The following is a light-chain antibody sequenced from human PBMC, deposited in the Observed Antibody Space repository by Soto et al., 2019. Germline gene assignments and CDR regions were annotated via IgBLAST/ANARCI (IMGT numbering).Light chain of an antibody. CDR2: DNN. CDR3: GTWDSSLSAPVV. Sequence: QSVLTQPPSVSAAPGQKVTISCSGSSSNIGNNYVSWYQQLPGTAPKLLIYDNNKRPSGIPDRFSGSKSGTSATLGITGLQAGGEADYYCGTWDSSLSAPVVFGGGTKLTVL. CDR1: SSNIGNNY. J-gene: IGLJ2*01. V-gene: IGLV1-51*01.